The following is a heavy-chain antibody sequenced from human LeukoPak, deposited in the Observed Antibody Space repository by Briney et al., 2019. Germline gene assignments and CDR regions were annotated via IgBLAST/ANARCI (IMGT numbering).Heavy chain of an antibody. CDR3: AKDLDNIVGATYFDY. CDR1: GFTFSSYA. Sequence: GGSLRLSCAASGFTFSSYAMSWVRQAPGKGLEWVSAISGSGGSTYYADSVKRRFTISRDNSKNTLYLQMNSLRAEDTAVYYCAKDLDNIVGATYFDYWGQGTLVTVSS. J-gene: IGHJ4*02. D-gene: IGHD1-26*01. V-gene: IGHV3-23*01. CDR2: ISGSGGST.